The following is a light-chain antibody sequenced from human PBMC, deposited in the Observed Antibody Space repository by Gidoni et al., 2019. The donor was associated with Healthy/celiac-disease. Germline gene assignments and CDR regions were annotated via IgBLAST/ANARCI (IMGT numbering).Light chain of an antibody. Sequence: DIQMTQSPSSLSASVGDRVTITCRASQSISSYLNWYQQKPGKAPSLQSGVPSRFSGSGSGTDFTLTISSLQPEDFATYYCQQSYSTPRTFXXXTKVEIK. CDR1: QSISSY. V-gene: IGKV1-39*01. CDR3: QQSYSTPRT. J-gene: IGKJ1*01.